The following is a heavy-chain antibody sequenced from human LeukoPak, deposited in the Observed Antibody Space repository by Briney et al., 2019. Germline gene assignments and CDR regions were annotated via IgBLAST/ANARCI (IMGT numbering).Heavy chain of an antibody. Sequence: ASVKVSCKASGYTFTSYGFSWVRQAPGQGLEGLGWISAYNGNTNYAQKLQGRVTMTTDTSTSTAYMELRSLRSDDTAVYYCARSEWLVRYYFDYWGQGTLVTVSS. CDR1: GYTFTSYG. CDR3: ARSEWLVRYYFDY. J-gene: IGHJ4*02. V-gene: IGHV1-18*04. CDR2: ISAYNGNT. D-gene: IGHD6-19*01.